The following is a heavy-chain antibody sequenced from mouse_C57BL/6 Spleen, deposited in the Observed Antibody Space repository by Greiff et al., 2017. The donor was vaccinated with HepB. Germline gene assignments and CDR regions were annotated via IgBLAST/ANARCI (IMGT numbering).Heavy chain of an antibody. CDR2: IDPENGDT. V-gene: IGHV14-4*01. CDR1: GFNIKDDY. D-gene: IGHD1-1*01. J-gene: IGHJ1*03. CDR3: TTTIHTVVGPRGYFDV. Sequence: EVQLQQSGAELVRPGASVKLSCTASGFNIKDDYMHWVKQRPEQGLEWIGWIDPENGDTEYASKFQGKATITADTSSNTAYLQLSSLTSEDTAVYYCTTTIHTVVGPRGYFDVWGTGTTVTVSS.